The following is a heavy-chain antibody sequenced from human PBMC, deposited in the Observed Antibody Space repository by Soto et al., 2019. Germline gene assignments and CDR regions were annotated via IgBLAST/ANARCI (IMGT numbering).Heavy chain of an antibody. D-gene: IGHD3-10*01. CDR3: AKDPPPYYYFRYFDL. CDR2: ISGSGGST. V-gene: IGHV3-23*01. J-gene: IGHJ2*01. Sequence: EVQLLESGGGLVQPGGSLRLSCAASGFTFSSYAMSWVRQAPGKGLEWVSAISGSGGSTYYADSVKGRFTITRDNSKNALYRQMNSLRAEDTAVYYCAKDPPPYYYFRYFDLWGRGTLVTVSS. CDR1: GFTFSSYA.